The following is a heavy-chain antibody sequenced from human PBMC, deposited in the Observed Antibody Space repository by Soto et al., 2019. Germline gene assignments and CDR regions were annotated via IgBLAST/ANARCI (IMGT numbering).Heavy chain of an antibody. CDR2: ISGSGGST. Sequence: EVQLLESGGGLVQPGGSLRLSCAAYGFTFSSYAMSWVRQAPGKGLEWVSAISGSGGSTYYADSVKGRFTISRDNSKNTLYLQMNSLRAEDTAVYYCAKDRLRGDGYNYFDYWGQGTLVTVSS. J-gene: IGHJ4*02. D-gene: IGHD3-10*01. CDR1: GFTFSSYA. V-gene: IGHV3-23*01. CDR3: AKDRLRGDGYNYFDY.